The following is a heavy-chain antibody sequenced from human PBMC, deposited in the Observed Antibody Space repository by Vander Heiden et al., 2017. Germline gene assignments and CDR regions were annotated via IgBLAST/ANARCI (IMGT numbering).Heavy chain of an antibody. CDR3: ARPSIEGWDAFDI. D-gene: IGHD2-15*01. V-gene: IGHV5-51*01. CDR1: GYSFTSYW. CDR2: IYPGDSDT. J-gene: IGHJ3*02. Sequence: EVQLVQSGAEVKKPGESLKISCKGSGYSFTSYWIGWVRQMPGKGLEWMGIIYPGDSDTRYSPSVQGQVTISADKSISTAYLQWSRMKASDTAMYYCARPSIEGWDAFDIWGQGTMVTVSS.